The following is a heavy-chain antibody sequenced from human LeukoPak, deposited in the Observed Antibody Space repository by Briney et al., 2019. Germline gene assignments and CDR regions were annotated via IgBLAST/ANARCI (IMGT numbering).Heavy chain of an antibody. D-gene: IGHD2-8*01. CDR1: GFTFSSYS. V-gene: IGHV3-30-3*01. CDR3: ARGQERTGVGTRYYYDMDV. J-gene: IGHJ6*04. Sequence: PGGSLRLSRAASGFTFSSYSMQGVRQAPGKGLEWVAVISYDGSNKYYADSVKGRFTISRDNSKNTLYLEMNSLRAEDTAVYYCARGQERTGVGTRYYYDMDVWGEGTTDTVSS. CDR2: ISYDGSNK.